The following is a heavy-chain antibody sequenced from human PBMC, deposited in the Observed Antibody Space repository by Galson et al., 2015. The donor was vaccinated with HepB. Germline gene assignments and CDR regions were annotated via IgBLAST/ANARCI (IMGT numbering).Heavy chain of an antibody. Sequence: SLRLSCAVSGFTLSSYAMGWVRQAPGKGPEWVSGNSGSDDRTFYADSVKGRFTISRDTSKNTPYLQMSSLRAEDTAVYYCARVMSPFSIDLVFDYWGQGTLVTVSS. V-gene: IGHV3-23*01. CDR3: ARVMSPFSIDLVFDY. CDR2: NSGSDDRT. D-gene: IGHD6-6*01. CDR1: GFTLSSYA. J-gene: IGHJ4*02.